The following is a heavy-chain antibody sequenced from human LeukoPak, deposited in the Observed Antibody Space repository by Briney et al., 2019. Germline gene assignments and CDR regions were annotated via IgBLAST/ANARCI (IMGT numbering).Heavy chain of an antibody. CDR2: IYYSGGT. V-gene: IGHV4-39*01. CDR3: ARRRYYGSGFDY. J-gene: IGHJ4*02. Sequence: SETLSLTCTVSGDSISSSSYYWGWIRQPPGKGLEWIGTIYYSGGTYYNPSLKSRVTISVDTSKNQFSLKLSSVTAADTALYYCARRRYYGSGFDYWGQGTLVTVSS. D-gene: IGHD3-10*01. CDR1: GDSISSSSYY.